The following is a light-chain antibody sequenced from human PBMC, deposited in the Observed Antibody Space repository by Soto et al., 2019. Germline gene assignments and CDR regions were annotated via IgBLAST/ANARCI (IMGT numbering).Light chain of an antibody. Sequence: DIVMTQSPLSLPVTPGEPASISCRSSQSLLHSNGYNYLDWDLQKPGQSPQLLIYLGSNRASGVPDRLSGSGSGTDFTLKISRVEAEDVGVHYCMLALQTPLWTFGQGTKVEIK. CDR3: MLALQTPLWT. J-gene: IGKJ1*01. V-gene: IGKV2-28*01. CDR1: QSLLHSNGYNY. CDR2: LGS.